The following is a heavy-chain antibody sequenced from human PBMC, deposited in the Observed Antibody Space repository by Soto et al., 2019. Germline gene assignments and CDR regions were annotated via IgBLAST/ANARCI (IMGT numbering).Heavy chain of an antibody. CDR3: AKHGQPPYYYYGMDV. J-gene: IGHJ6*02. CDR1: GYTFSRYG. CDR2: ISGYNGDT. V-gene: IGHV1-18*01. Sequence: QGQLVQSGPEAKKPGASVKVSCKASGYTFSRYGISWVRQAPGQGLEWMGRISGYNGDTKYAQKVQGRVTMTIDTSTYTAYMELRSLTSDDTAIYYCAKHGQPPYYYYGMDVWGQGTTVTVAS.